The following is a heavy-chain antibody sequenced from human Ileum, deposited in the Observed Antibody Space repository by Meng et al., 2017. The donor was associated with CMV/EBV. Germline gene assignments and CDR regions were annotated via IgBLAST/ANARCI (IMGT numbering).Heavy chain of an antibody. D-gene: IGHD6-13*01. J-gene: IGHJ5*02. CDR1: GDSVCSISHY. V-gene: IGHV4-39*02. CDR2: MYYSGST. Sequence: RREGPGPGLVKSSETLPPPCTAPGDSVCSISHYWGWIRLRPGKGLELIASMYYSGSTYYNPSLKSRTPISLDTSKTQFSLNLTSVTAADTAVYYCVRVVIAAGTDWFDPWGQGTLVTVSS. CDR3: VRVVIAAGTDWFDP.